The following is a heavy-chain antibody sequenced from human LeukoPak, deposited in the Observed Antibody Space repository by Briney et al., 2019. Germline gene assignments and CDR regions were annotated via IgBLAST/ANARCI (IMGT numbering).Heavy chain of an antibody. CDR3: ARDGLRYFDWSRRINWFDP. J-gene: IGHJ5*02. CDR2: IYYSGST. Sequence: SETLSLTCTVSGGSISSYYWSWIRQPPGKGLEWIGYIYYSGSTNYNPSLKSRVTISVDTSKNQFSLKLSSVTAADTAVYYCARDGLRYFDWSRRINWFDPWGQGTLVTVSS. V-gene: IGHV4-59*01. CDR1: GGSISSYY. D-gene: IGHD3-9*01.